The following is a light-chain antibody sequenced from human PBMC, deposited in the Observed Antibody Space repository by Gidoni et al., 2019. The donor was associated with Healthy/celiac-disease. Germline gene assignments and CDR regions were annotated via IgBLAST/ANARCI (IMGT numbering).Light chain of an antibody. CDR1: TGAVTSGHY. Sequence: QAVVTQEPSLPVSPGGTVTLTCGSSTGAVTSGHYPYWFQQKPGQAPRTLIYDTSNKHSWTPARFSGSLLGGKAALTLSGAQPEDEAEYYCLLSYSGARPWVFGGGTKLTV. J-gene: IGLJ3*02. V-gene: IGLV7-46*01. CDR2: DTS. CDR3: LLSYSGARPWV.